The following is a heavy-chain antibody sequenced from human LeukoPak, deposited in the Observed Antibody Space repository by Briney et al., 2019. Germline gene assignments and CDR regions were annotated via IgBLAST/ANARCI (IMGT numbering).Heavy chain of an antibody. D-gene: IGHD3-22*01. Sequence: GGSLRLSCAASGFTFSSYSMNWVRQAPGKGLEWVSSISSSSSYIYYADSVKGRFTISRDNAKNSLYLQMNSLRAEDTAVYYCAKGTYYYDSSGYLAELADWGQGTLVTVSS. CDR2: ISSSSSYI. V-gene: IGHV3-21*04. CDR1: GFTFSSYS. CDR3: AKGTYYYDSSGYLAELAD. J-gene: IGHJ4*02.